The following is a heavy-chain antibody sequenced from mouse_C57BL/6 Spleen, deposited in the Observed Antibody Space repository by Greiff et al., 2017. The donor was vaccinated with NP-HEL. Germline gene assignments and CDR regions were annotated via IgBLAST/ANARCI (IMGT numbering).Heavy chain of an antibody. D-gene: IGHD4-1*01. CDR1: GYTFTDYY. J-gene: IGHJ2*01. Sequence: EVQLQQSGPVLVKPGASVKMSCKASGYTFTDYYMNWVKQSHGKSLEWIGVINPYNGGTNYNQKFKGKATLTVDKSSSTAYMELNSLTSEDSAVYYCATGPYYFDYWGQGTTLTVSS. CDR3: ATGPYYFDY. CDR2: INPYNGGT. V-gene: IGHV1-19*01.